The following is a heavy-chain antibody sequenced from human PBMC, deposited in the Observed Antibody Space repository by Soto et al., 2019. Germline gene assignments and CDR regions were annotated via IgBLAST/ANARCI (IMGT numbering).Heavy chain of an antibody. CDR2: IYPGDSDT. CDR3: ARAVTTDYYYYGMDV. D-gene: IGHD4-17*01. Sequence: GEALKISCKGSGYSFTSYWIGWVRQMPGKGLEWMGIIYPGDSDTRYSPSFQGQVTISADKSISTAYLQWSSLKASDTAMYYCARAVTTDYYYYGMDVWGQGTTVTVSS. J-gene: IGHJ6*02. V-gene: IGHV5-51*01. CDR1: GYSFTSYW.